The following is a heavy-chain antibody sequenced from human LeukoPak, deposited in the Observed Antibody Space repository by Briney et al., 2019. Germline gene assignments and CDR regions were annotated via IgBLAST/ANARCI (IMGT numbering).Heavy chain of an antibody. Sequence: SETLSLTCTVSGGSFSSHYWSWIRQPPGKGLEWIGYIYYSGSTNYNPSLKSRVTISVDTSKNQFSLKLSSVTAADTAVYYCAGVPAAIPVGNYYMDVWGKGTTVTVSS. CDR2: IYYSGST. CDR3: AGVPAAIPVGNYYMDV. J-gene: IGHJ6*03. CDR1: GGSFSSHY. V-gene: IGHV4-59*11. D-gene: IGHD2-2*02.